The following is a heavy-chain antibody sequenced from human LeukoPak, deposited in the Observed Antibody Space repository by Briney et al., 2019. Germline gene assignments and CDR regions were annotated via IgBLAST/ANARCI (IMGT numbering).Heavy chain of an antibody. D-gene: IGHD3-22*01. Sequence: GGSLRLSCAASGFTFSSYSMNWVRQAPGKGLEWVSSISSSSSYIYYADSVKGRFTISRDNAKNSLYLQMNSLRAEDTAVYYCARPRDYYDSSGYPDYWGQGTLVTVSS. J-gene: IGHJ4*02. CDR1: GFTFSSYS. CDR3: ARPRDYYDSSGYPDY. CDR2: ISSSSSYI. V-gene: IGHV3-21*01.